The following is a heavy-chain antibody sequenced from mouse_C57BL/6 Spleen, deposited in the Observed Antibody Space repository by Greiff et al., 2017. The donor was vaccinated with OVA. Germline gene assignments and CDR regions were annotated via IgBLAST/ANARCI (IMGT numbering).Heavy chain of an antibody. J-gene: IGHJ3*01. D-gene: IGHD2-3*01. V-gene: IGHV1-52*01. Sequence: VQLQQPGAELVRPGSSVKLSCKASGYTFTSYWMHWVKQRPIQGLEWIGNIDPSDSETHYNQKFKDKATLTVDKSSSTAYMQLSSLTSEDSAVYDGARERDYDGYRFAYWGQGTLVTVSA. CDR1: GYTFTSYW. CDR3: ARERDYDGYRFAY. CDR2: IDPSDSET.